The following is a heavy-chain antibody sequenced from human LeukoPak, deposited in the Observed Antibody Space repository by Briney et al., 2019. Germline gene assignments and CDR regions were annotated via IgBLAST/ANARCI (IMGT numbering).Heavy chain of an antibody. D-gene: IGHD3-22*01. CDR2: IIPIFGTA. V-gene: IGHV1-69*13. CDR1: GGTFSSYA. Sequence: SVKVSCKASGGTFSSYAISWVRQAPGQGLEWMGGIIPIFGTANYAQKFQGRVTITADESTSTAYLELSSLRSEDTAVYYCASPRGYYDSSGYLARGNWFDPWGQGTLVTVSS. J-gene: IGHJ5*02. CDR3: ASPRGYYDSSGYLARGNWFDP.